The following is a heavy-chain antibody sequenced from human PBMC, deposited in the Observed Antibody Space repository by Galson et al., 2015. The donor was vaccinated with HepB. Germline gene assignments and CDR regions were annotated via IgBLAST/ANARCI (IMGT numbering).Heavy chain of an antibody. D-gene: IGHD4-11*01. CDR3: ARDDYRWGEGYYFDY. CDR1: GGTFGNYA. CDR2: INAGTGNT. V-gene: IGHV1-3*01. J-gene: IGHJ4*02. Sequence: SVKVSCKASGGTFGNYAMHWVRQAPGQRLEWMRWINAGTGNTKYSQKFQGRVTITRDTSASTAYMELSSLRSEDTAVYYCARDDYRWGEGYYFDYWGQGTLVTVSS.